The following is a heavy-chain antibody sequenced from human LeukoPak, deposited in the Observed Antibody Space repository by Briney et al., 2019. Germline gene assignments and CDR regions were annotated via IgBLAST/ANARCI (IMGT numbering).Heavy chain of an antibody. CDR2: IKQDGSEK. J-gene: IGHJ4*02. V-gene: IGHV3-7*01. Sequence: GGSLRLSCATSGFTFSTYWMSWVRQAPGKGLEWVANIKQDGSEKYYVDSVKGRFTISRDNAKNSLYLQMNSLRAEDTAVYYCASWGYCSGGSCYRPLDYWGQGTLVTVSS. CDR3: ASWGYCSGGSCYRPLDY. D-gene: IGHD2-15*01. CDR1: GFTFSTYW.